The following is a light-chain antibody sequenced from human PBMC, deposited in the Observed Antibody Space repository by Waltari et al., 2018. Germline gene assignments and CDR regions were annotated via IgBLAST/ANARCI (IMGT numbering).Light chain of an antibody. CDR3: QQLIHYLWT. V-gene: IGKV1-9*01. J-gene: IGKJ1*01. CDR2: SAS. CDR1: QGISSY. Sequence: DIQLTQSPSVLSASVGGRVTITCWASQGISSYLAWYQQKPGKAPQLLIYSASTFQSGVPSRFSASGSGTEFTLTISSLQPEDFATYHCQQLIHYLWTFGQGTKVEI.